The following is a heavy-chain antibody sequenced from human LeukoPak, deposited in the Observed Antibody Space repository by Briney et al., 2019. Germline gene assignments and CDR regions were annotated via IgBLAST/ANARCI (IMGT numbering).Heavy chain of an antibody. CDR3: AKQVGFWSGYYDY. CDR1: GFTFSTYA. CDR2: ISGSGGST. Sequence: PGGSLRLSCAASGFTFSTYAMSWVRQAPGKGLEWVSAISGSGGSTYYADSVKGRFTISRDNSKSTLYLQMNSLRAEDTAVYYCAKQVGFWSGYYDYWGQGTLVTVSS. D-gene: IGHD3-3*01. J-gene: IGHJ4*02. V-gene: IGHV3-23*01.